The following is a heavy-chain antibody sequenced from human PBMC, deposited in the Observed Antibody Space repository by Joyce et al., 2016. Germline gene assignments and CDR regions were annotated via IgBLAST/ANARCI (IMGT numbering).Heavy chain of an antibody. CDR3: ARDGSHYEVDD. D-gene: IGHD1-26*01. V-gene: IGHV3-30*02. CDR2: MTTDGREK. Sequence: QVQLVESGGGVVQPGGSLRLSCVASGFTFGAYGMHWVRQAPCKGLEWVAFMTTDGREKYYADSVKGRLTISRDNSKSTLYAQMNSLRVEDTAVYYCARDGSHYEVDDWGQGTLVTVSS. J-gene: IGHJ4*02. CDR1: GFTFGAYG.